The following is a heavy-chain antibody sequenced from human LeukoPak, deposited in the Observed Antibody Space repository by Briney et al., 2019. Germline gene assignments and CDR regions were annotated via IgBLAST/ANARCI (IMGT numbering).Heavy chain of an antibody. V-gene: IGHV3-30*18. CDR2: ISYDGSNK. J-gene: IGHJ6*02. CDR1: GFTFSSYG. Sequence: GGSLRLSCAASGFTFSSYGMHWVRQAPGKGLEGGAVISYDGSNKYYADSVKGRFTISRDNSKNTLYLQMNSLRAEDTAVYYCAKRGEEMATIRLYYYGMDVWGQGTTVTVSS. D-gene: IGHD5-24*01. CDR3: AKRGEEMATIRLYYYGMDV.